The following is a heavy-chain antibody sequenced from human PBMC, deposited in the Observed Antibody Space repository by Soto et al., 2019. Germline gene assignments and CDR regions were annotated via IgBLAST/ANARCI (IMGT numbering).Heavy chain of an antibody. Sequence: SETLCLSCAVAGGSISSGGYSWSWIRQPPGKGLEWIGYIYHSGSTYYNPSLKSRVTISVDRSKNQFSLKLSSVTAADTAVYYCARKLWFGEFSWFDPWGQGTLVTVSS. CDR2: IYHSGST. D-gene: IGHD3-10*01. J-gene: IGHJ5*02. CDR1: GGSISSGGYS. V-gene: IGHV4-30-2*01. CDR3: ARKLWFGEFSWFDP.